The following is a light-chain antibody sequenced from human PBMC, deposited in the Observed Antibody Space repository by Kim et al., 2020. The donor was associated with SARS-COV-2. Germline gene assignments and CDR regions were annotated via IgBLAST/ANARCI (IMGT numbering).Light chain of an antibody. CDR1: QSISTW. Sequence: DIQMTQSPSTLSASVGDRVTITCRASQSISTWLAWYQEKPGKAPNLLIYKASSLESGVPSRFSGSGSGTEFTLTISSLQPDDFATYYCQHYHTFPFTFGPGTKVDIK. J-gene: IGKJ3*01. CDR3: QHYHTFPFT. CDR2: KAS. V-gene: IGKV1-5*03.